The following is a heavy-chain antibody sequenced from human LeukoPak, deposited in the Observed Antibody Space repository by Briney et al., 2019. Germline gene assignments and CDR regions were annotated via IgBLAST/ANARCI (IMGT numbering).Heavy chain of an antibody. CDR2: IYSGGST. CDR1: GFTVSSNY. J-gene: IGHJ4*02. D-gene: IGHD3-22*01. CDR3: ARDFYRVYYDSSGYYYNYFDY. Sequence: GGSLRLSCAASGFTVSSNYMSWVRQAPGKGLEWVSVIYSGGSTYYADSVKGRFTISRDNAKNSLYLQMNSLRAEDTALYYCARDFYRVYYDSSGYYYNYFDYWGQGTLVTVSS. V-gene: IGHV3-53*01.